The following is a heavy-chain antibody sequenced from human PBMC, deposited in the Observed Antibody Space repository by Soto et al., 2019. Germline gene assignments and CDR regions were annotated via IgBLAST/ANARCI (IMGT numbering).Heavy chain of an antibody. CDR2: INHSGST. D-gene: IGHD6-6*01. J-gene: IGHJ5*02. Sequence: SETLSLTCAVSGGSISSSNWWSWVRQPPGKGLEWIGEINHSGSTNYNPSLKSRVTISVDTSKNQFSLKLSSVTAADTAVYYCARGGLRPYSSSDNWFDPWGQGTLVTVSS. CDR1: GGSISSSNW. CDR3: ARGGLRPYSSSDNWFDP. V-gene: IGHV4-4*02.